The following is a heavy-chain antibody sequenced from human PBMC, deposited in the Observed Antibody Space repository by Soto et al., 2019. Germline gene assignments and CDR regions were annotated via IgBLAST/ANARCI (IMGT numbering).Heavy chain of an antibody. CDR3: ARPTSIVVVIYHYYYGMDV. V-gene: IGHV1-69*01. CDR1: GGTFSSYA. Sequence: QVQLVQSGAEVKKPGSSVKVSCKASGGTFSSYAISWVRQAPGQGLEWMGGIIPIFGTANYAQKFQGRVTITADESTNTAYMELSSLRSEDTAVYYWARPTSIVVVIYHYYYGMDVWGQGTTVTLSS. D-gene: IGHD2-21*01. CDR2: IIPIFGTA. J-gene: IGHJ6*02.